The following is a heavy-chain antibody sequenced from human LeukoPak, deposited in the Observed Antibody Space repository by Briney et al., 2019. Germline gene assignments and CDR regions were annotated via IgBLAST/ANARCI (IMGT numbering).Heavy chain of an antibody. CDR1: GFTFSSYA. CDR2: ISYDGSNK. CDR3: ARSRPRKYCSGGSCYSNYFDY. J-gene: IGHJ4*02. Sequence: GALRLSCAASGFTFSSYAMHWVRQAPGKGLEWVAVISYDGSNKYYADSVKGRFTISRDNPKNTLYLQMNSLRAEDTAVYYCARSRPRKYCSGGSCYSNYFDYWGQGTLVTVFS. D-gene: IGHD2-15*01. V-gene: IGHV3-30*04.